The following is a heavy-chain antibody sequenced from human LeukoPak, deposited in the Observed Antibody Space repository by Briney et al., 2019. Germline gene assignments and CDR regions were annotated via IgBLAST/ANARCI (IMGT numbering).Heavy chain of an antibody. CDR3: ARGGLSGDYDNLTGYQY. D-gene: IGHD3-9*01. Sequence: ASVKVSCKASGYTFTSYGISWVRQAPGQGLEWMGWISAYNGNTNYAQKLQGRVTMTTDTSTSTAYMELRSLRSDDTAVYYCARGGLSGDYDNLTGYQYWGQGTLVTVSS. V-gene: IGHV1-18*04. CDR1: GYTFTSYG. J-gene: IGHJ4*02. CDR2: ISAYNGNT.